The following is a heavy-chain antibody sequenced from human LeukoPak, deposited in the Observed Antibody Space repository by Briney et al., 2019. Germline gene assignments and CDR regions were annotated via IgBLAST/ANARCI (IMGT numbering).Heavy chain of an antibody. CDR1: GGSISSSSYY. CDR2: IYYSGST. J-gene: IGHJ5*02. D-gene: IGHD3-3*01. Sequence: PSETLSLTCTVSGGSISSSSYYWGWVRQPPGKGLEWIGSIYYSGSTYYNPSRKSRVTISVDTSKNQFSLKLSSVTAADTAVYYCARSRITIFGVVTPWGQGTLVTVSS. CDR3: ARSRITIFGVVTP. V-gene: IGHV4-39*01.